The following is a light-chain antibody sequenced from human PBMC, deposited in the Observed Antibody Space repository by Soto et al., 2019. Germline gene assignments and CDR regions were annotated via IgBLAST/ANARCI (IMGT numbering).Light chain of an antibody. Sequence: DIQITQSPSSLSASVGDRVTITCRASQTISNYLNWYQEKPGKAPRLLIYAASSLQSGVPSRFSGSGSGTDFTLTISSLQPQDFATYYCQQSYSTPLYTFGQGTNLEIK. CDR2: AAS. CDR1: QTISNY. V-gene: IGKV1-39*01. J-gene: IGKJ2*01. CDR3: QQSYSTPLYT.